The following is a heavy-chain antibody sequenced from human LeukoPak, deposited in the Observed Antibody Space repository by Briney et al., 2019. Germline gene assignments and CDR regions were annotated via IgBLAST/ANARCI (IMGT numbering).Heavy chain of an antibody. Sequence: ASVKVSCKASGYTFTGYYIHWVRQAPGQGLEWMGWISAYNGNTNYAQKLQGRVTMTTDTSTSTAYMELRSLRSDDTAVYYCARVLTYYDFWSGFNWFDPWGQGTLVTVSS. D-gene: IGHD3-3*01. CDR2: ISAYNGNT. V-gene: IGHV1-18*04. CDR1: GYTFTGYY. J-gene: IGHJ5*02. CDR3: ARVLTYYDFWSGFNWFDP.